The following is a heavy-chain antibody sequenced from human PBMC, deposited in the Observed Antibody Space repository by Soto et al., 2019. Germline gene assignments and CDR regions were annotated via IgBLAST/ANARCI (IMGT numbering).Heavy chain of an antibody. CDR3: ARDLYSSSWYVRAFDM. CDR2: INPTSSST. V-gene: IGHV1-46*03. J-gene: IGHJ3*02. D-gene: IGHD6-13*01. Sequence: ASVKVSCKASEYIFTTYSLHWVRQAPGQGLEWMGIINPTSSSTSDAQKFQGRVTMTRDTSTSTVYMELSSLRSEDTAVYYCARDLYSSSWYVRAFDMSGQGTMVTVSS. CDR1: EYIFTTYS.